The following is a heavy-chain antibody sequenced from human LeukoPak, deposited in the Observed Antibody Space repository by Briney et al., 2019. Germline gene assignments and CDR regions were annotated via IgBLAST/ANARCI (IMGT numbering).Heavy chain of an antibody. D-gene: IGHD1-26*01. CDR3: ARKWELLGALDY. V-gene: IGHV4-34*01. CDR2: INHSGST. CDR1: GGSFSGYY. J-gene: IGHJ4*02. Sequence: SETLSLTCAVYGGSFSGYYWSWIRQPPGKGLEWIGEINHSGSTNYNPSLKSRVTISVDTSKNQFSLKLSSVTAADTAVYYCARKWELLGALDYWGQGTLVTVSS.